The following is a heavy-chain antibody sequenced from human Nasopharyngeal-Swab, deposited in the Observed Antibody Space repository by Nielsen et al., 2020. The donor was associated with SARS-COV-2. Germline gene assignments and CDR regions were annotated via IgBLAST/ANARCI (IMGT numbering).Heavy chain of an antibody. J-gene: IGHJ4*02. CDR1: GFTFSSYS. CDR2: ISSSSSTI. Sequence: GGSLRLPCAASGFTFSSYSMNWVRQAPGKGLEWVSYISSSSSTIYYADSVKGRFTISRDNAKNSLYLQMSSLRAEDTAVYYCARSLYYYDSSGYPSSYYFDYWGQGTLVTVSS. V-gene: IGHV3-48*01. CDR3: ARSLYYYDSSGYPSSYYFDY. D-gene: IGHD3-22*01.